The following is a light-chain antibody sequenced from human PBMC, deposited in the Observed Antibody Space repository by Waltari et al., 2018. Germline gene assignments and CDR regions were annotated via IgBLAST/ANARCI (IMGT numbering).Light chain of an antibody. CDR3: QKYDRLPAT. J-gene: IGKJ1*01. CDR1: QSIGKY. CDR2: AAS. Sequence: EIVLTRSPGTLSLSPGERATLSCRASQSIGKYLVWYQQKPGQAPRLLMYAASTRATGIPDRFSGSGSGTDFSLTISRLEPEDFAVYYCQKYDRLPATFGQGTKVEIK. V-gene: IGKV3-20*01.